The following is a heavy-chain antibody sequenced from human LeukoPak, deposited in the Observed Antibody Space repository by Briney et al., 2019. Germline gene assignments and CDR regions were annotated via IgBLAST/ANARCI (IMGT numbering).Heavy chain of an antibody. Sequence: GGSLRLSCAASGFTVSSNYMSWVRQAPGKGLEWVSVIYSGGSTYYEDSVKGRFTISRDKSKNTLYLQMNSLRAEDTAVYYCARGGGYCSNYRFDYWGQGTLVTVSS. D-gene: IGHD6-19*01. CDR3: ARGGGYCSNYRFDY. J-gene: IGHJ4*02. V-gene: IGHV3-53*01. CDR2: IYSGGST. CDR1: GFTVSSNY.